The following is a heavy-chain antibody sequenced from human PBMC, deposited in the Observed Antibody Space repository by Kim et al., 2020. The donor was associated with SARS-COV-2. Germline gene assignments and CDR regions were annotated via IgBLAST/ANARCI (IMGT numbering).Heavy chain of an antibody. J-gene: IGHJ4*02. CDR2: T. CDR3: ARSGDGSAFDY. V-gene: IGHV3-53*01. D-gene: IGHD1-26*01. Sequence: TYYADTVKGRFTISRDNTKNTLYLQMNSLRAEDTAVYYCARSGDGSAFDYWGQGTLVTVSS.